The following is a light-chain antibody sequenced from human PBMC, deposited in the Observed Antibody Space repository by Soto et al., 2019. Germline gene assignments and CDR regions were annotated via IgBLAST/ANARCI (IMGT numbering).Light chain of an antibody. V-gene: IGLV4-60*03. CDR3: ETWGSAIWV. CDR1: SGNSDDL. J-gene: IGLJ3*02. CDR2: VXXSGNY. Sequence: QPVLTQSSSASASLGSSVKLTCTLSSGNSDDLIAWHQQQPGKAPRYMMKVXXSGNYNRGSGVPDRFSGSSSGADRYLTISNLQPEDEADYYCETWGSAIWVFGGGTKLTVL.